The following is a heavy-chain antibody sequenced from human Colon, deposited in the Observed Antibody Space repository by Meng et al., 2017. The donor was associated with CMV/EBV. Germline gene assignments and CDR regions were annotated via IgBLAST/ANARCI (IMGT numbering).Heavy chain of an antibody. CDR3: ARIVDDYGDYDWV. CDR1: GGSFRGFY. Sequence: LSCTVSGGSFRGFYWTWIRQSPEKGFEWIGEINSNGGTNYNPSLNSRVTMSIDKSKKQFSLKLNSVTAADTAMYYCARIVDDYGDYDWVWGQGILVTVSS. J-gene: IGHJ4*02. CDR2: INSNGGT. D-gene: IGHD4-17*01. V-gene: IGHV4-34*01.